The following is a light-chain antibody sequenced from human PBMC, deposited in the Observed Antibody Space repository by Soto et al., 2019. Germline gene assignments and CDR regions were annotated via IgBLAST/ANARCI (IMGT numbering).Light chain of an antibody. V-gene: IGKV3-11*01. CDR1: QSVTNS. CDR2: HAS. Sequence: EIVLTQSPATLSLSPGERATLSCRASQSVTNSLAWYQQQPGQAPRLLIYHASNRVTGVPARFSGSGSGTDFTLTISSLEPADFAVYYCQQRRTFGQGTKVEIK. J-gene: IGKJ1*01. CDR3: QQRRT.